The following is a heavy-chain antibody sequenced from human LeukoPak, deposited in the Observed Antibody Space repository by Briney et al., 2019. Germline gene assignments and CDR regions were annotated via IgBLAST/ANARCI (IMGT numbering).Heavy chain of an antibody. D-gene: IGHD6-13*01. CDR1: GYSISSGYY. CDR2: IYYSGST. Sequence: PSETLSLTCTVSGYSISSGYYWGWIRQPPGKGLEWIGYIYYSGSTNYNPSLKSRVTISVDTSKNQFSLKLSSVTAADTAVYYCARGSWSFDYWGQGTLVTVSS. J-gene: IGHJ4*02. CDR3: ARGSWSFDY. V-gene: IGHV4-38-2*02.